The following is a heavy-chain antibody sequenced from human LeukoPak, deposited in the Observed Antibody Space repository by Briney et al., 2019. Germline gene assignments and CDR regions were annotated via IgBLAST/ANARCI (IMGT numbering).Heavy chain of an antibody. CDR1: GGSISSSSYY. D-gene: IGHD3-3*01. Sequence: SETLSLTCTVSGGSISSSSYYWGWIRQPPGKGLEWIGSIYYSGSTYYNPSLKSRVTISVDTSKNQFSLKLSSVTAADTAVYYCARSESLEWLSYFDYWGQGTLVTVSS. J-gene: IGHJ4*02. CDR3: ARSESLEWLSYFDY. V-gene: IGHV4-39*07. CDR2: IYYSGST.